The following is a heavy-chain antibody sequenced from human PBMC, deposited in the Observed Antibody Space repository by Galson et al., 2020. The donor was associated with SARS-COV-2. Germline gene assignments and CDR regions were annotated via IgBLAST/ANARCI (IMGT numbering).Heavy chain of an antibody. CDR1: GGFISSGGYS. V-gene: IGHV4-30-2*01. CDR2: IFYSGVA. Sequence: ASETLSLTCDVSGGFISSGGYSWSWIRQPPGKGLEWVGYIFYSGVAYYNPSLKSRVTISADRSKNHFSLKLSSVTAADTAVYYCATGKQQPFMWGGYYFESWGPGTLVTVSS. D-gene: IGHD6-13*01. CDR3: ATGKQQPFMWGGYYFES. J-gene: IGHJ4*02.